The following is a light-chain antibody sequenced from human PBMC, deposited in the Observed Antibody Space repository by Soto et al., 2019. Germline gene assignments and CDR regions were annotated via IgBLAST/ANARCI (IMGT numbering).Light chain of an antibody. CDR3: QQTYSRFLA. Sequence: DIQMTQSPSSLSVSVGERVTITCRTSQSISTYLNWYQQKPGKPPKVLIYAASSLQSGVPSRFSGSGSGTDFTLTISSLQPEDSATYYCQQTYSRFLAFGGGTKVDIK. CDR1: QSISTY. J-gene: IGKJ4*01. CDR2: AAS. V-gene: IGKV1-39*01.